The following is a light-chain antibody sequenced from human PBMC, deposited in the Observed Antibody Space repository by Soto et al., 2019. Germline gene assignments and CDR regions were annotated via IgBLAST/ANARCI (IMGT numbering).Light chain of an antibody. V-gene: IGKV3-20*01. Sequence: ESVLTQSPGTLSLSPGERATLSCRTSQSVIRNYLAWYQQTPGRSPRLLIYGASNRATGIPDRFSGSGSGTDFTLTISGLEAEDFAVYYCQKYDTAPCTFGQGTRLEIK. J-gene: IGKJ2*02. CDR3: QKYDTAPCT. CDR1: QSVIRNY. CDR2: GAS.